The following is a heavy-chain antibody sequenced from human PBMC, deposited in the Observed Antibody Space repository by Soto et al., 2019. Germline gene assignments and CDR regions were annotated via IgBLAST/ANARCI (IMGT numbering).Heavy chain of an antibody. CDR3: ARVGTVTSAYDY. CDR1: GFTFSSYS. CDR2: ISSSSSYI. D-gene: IGHD4-17*01. V-gene: IGHV3-21*01. J-gene: IGHJ4*02. Sequence: GGSLRLSCAASGFTFSSYSMNWVRQAPGKGLEWVSSISSSSSYIYYADSVKGRFTISRDNAKNSLYLQMNSLRAEDTAVYYCARVGTVTSAYDYWGQGTLVTVSS.